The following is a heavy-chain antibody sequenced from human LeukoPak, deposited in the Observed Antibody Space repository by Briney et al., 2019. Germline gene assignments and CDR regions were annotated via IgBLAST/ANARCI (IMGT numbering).Heavy chain of an antibody. J-gene: IGHJ6*02. CDR2: ISSSSSYT. V-gene: IGHV3-11*05. D-gene: IGHD2-2*01. CDR1: GFTFSDYY. Sequence: PGGSLRLSCAASGFTFSDYYMSWIRQAPGKGLEWVSYISSSSSYTNYADSVKGRFTISRDNAKNSLYLQMNSLRAEDTAVYYCARDFTPAAAIVEGNYYYYGMDVWGQGTTVTVSS. CDR3: ARDFTPAAAIVEGNYYYYGMDV.